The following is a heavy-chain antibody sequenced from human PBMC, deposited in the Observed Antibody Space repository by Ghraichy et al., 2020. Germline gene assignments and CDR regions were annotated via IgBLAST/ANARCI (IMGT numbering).Heavy chain of an antibody. CDR3: AKEAVASYYFDY. CDR1: GFTFSSYA. V-gene: IGHV3-23*01. J-gene: IGHJ4*02. CDR2: LSGSGGST. D-gene: IGHD6-19*01. Sequence: GGSLRLSCAASGFTFSSYAMSWVRQAPGKGLVWVSALSGSGGSTFYADSVKGRFTISRDNSKNTLFLQMNSLRAEDTAVYYCAKEAVASYYFDYWGQGTLLTVSS.